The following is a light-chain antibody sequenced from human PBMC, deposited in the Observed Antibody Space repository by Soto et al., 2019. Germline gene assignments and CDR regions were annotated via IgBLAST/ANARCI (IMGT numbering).Light chain of an antibody. V-gene: IGLV3-21*02. CDR2: DDS. J-gene: IGLJ2*01. Sequence: SYELTQPPSVSVAPGQTARITCGGTRIGSKSVHWFQQKPRQAPVLVVHDDSDRPSGIPERFSGSNSGGTATLTISRVEAGDEADYYCQVWDSRDDHRVFGGGTKLTVL. CDR1: RIGSKS. CDR3: QVWDSRDDHRV.